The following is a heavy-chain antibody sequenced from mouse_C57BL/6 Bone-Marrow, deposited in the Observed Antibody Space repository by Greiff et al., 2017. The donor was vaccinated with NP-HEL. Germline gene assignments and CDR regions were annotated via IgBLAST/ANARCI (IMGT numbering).Heavy chain of an antibody. Sequence: QVQLQQPGAELVMPGASVKLSCKASGYTFTSYWMHWVKQRPGQGLEWIGEIDPSDSYTNYNQKFKGKSTLTVDKSSSTAYMQLSSLTSEDTAVYYCARYYCGSSIDYWGQGTTLTVSS. CDR3: ARYYCGSSIDY. CDR2: IDPSDSYT. J-gene: IGHJ2*01. CDR1: GYTFTSYW. D-gene: IGHD1-1*01. V-gene: IGHV1-69*01.